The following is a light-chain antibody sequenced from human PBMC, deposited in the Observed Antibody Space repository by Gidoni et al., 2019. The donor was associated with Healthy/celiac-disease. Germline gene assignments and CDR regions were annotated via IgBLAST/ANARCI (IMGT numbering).Light chain of an antibody. V-gene: IGKV3-11*01. CDR3: QQRSNWPRT. CDR1: QRVSSY. CDR2: DAS. Sequence: EIVWTQYPATLSWAPGERATLSCRASQRVSSYLAWYQQKPGQAPRLLIYDASNRATGIPARFSGSGSGTDFTLTISSLEPEDFAVYYCQQRSNWPRTFGQGTKLEIK. J-gene: IGKJ2*02.